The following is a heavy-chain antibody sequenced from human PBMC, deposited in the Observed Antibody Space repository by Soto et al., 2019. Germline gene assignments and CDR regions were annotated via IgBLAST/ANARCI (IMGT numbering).Heavy chain of an antibody. Sequence: SVKVSCKASGGTFSSYTISWVRQAPGQGLEWMGRIIPILGIANYAQKFQGRVTITADKSTSTAYMELSSLRSEDTAVYYCARGLTTVTAYYYYYMDVWGKGTTVTVSS. J-gene: IGHJ6*03. CDR1: GGTFSSYT. CDR2: IIPILGIA. D-gene: IGHD4-4*01. CDR3: ARGLTTVTAYYYYYMDV. V-gene: IGHV1-69*02.